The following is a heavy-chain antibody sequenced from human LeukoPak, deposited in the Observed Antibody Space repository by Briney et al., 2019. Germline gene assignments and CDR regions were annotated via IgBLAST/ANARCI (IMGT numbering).Heavy chain of an antibody. CDR3: ARDLSSTPNWEFDY. V-gene: IGHV1-2*06. J-gene: IGHJ4*02. CDR1: GYTISGYF. D-gene: IGHD7-27*01. CDR2: INSNSGAT. Sequence: ASVKVSCKTSGYTISGYFIHWVRQAAGQGLEWMGRINSNSGATEYGQNFQGRVAMSRDTSISTASMELSWLTSDDTAVYYCARDLSSTPNWEFDYWGQGTLVTVSS.